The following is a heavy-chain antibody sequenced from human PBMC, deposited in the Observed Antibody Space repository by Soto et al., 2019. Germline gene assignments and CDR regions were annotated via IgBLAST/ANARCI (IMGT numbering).Heavy chain of an antibody. CDR3: ARGRIAGAATDFYYYGMDV. J-gene: IGHJ6*02. CDR2: IIPVFATT. CDR1: GGTFSTYV. V-gene: IGHV1-69*12. Sequence: QVQLVQSGAEVKKPGSSVKVSCKASGGTFSTYVISWVRQAPGQGLEWMGGIIPVFATTNYAQKFQGRVTVTADEATKTGYMELTSLRYGDTAVYYCARGRIAGAATDFYYYGMDVWGQGTSVTVSS. D-gene: IGHD1-26*01.